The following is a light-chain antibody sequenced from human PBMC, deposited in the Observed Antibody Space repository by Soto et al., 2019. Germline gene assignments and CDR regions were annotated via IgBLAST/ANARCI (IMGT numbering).Light chain of an antibody. Sequence: EIVLTQSPGTLSLSPGERDTLSCRASQSVSSSYLAWYQQKPCQAPRLLIYGASSSATGIPDRFSGSGSGTDFTLSISRLEPEDFAVYYCQQYGSSPPRTFGQGTKVDIK. CDR3: QQYGSSPPRT. CDR2: GAS. J-gene: IGKJ1*01. CDR1: QSVSSSY. V-gene: IGKV3-20*01.